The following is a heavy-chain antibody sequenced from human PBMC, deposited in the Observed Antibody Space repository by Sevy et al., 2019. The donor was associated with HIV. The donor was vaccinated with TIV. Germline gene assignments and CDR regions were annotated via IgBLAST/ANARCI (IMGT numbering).Heavy chain of an antibody. D-gene: IGHD6-6*01. CDR1: GGTFSSYA. J-gene: IGHJ6*02. CDR2: IIPIFGTA. CDR3: ARDGAGGSSSHRIYYYYGMDV. V-gene: IGHV1-69*13. Sequence: ASVKVSCKASGGTFSSYAISWVRQAPGQGLEWMGGIIPIFGTANYAQKFQGRVTITADESTSTAYMGLGSLRSEDTAVYYCARDGAGGSSSHRIYYYYGMDVWGQGTTVTVSS.